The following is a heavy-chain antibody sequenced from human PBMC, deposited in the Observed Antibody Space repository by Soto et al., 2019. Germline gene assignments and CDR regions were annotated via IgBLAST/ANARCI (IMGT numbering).Heavy chain of an antibody. CDR2: ISYDGSNK. Sequence: PGGSLRLSCAASGFTFSSYAMHWVRQAPGKGLEWVAVISYDGSNKYYADSVKGRFTISRDNSKNTLYLQMNSLRAEDTAVYYCARDVAMVLIVSGGMDVWGQGTTVTVSS. CDR1: GFTFSSYA. J-gene: IGHJ6*02. D-gene: IGHD3-10*01. V-gene: IGHV3-30-3*01. CDR3: ARDVAMVLIVSGGMDV.